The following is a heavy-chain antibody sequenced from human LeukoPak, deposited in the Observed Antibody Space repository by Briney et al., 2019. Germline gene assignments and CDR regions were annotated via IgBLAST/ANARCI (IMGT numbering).Heavy chain of an antibody. CDR1: GGSLSSKSYY. Sequence: PSETLSLTCTVSGGSLSSKSYYWGWIRQPPGKGLEWIGTIYYSGSTHYNPSLMSRVTISVDTSRNQFSLELNSMTAADTAVYYCARHLVYAYGISNYYYMDVWGEGATVTVSS. V-gene: IGHV4-39*01. CDR3: ARHLVYAYGISNYYYMDV. J-gene: IGHJ6*03. CDR2: IYYSGST. D-gene: IGHD3-10*01.